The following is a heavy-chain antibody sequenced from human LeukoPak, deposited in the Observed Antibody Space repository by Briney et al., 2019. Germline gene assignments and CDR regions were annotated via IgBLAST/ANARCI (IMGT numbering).Heavy chain of an antibody. CDR1: GGSISSSSYY. CDR2: INHSGST. J-gene: IGHJ3*02. Sequence: SETLSLTCTVSGGSISSSSYYWSWIRQPPGKGLEWIGEINHSGSTNYNPSLKSRVTISVDTSKNQFSLKLSSVTAADTAVYYCARESVTTGAFDIWGQGTMVTVSS. D-gene: IGHD4-17*01. CDR3: ARESVTTGAFDI. V-gene: IGHV4-39*07.